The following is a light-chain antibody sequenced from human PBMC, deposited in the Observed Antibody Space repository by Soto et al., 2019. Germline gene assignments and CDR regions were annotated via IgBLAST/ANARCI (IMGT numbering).Light chain of an antibody. J-gene: IGKJ1*01. CDR3: QQYGSSLTWT. Sequence: DIQMTQSPSTLSASVGDRVAITCRASDNIAPWVAWYQQKPGKAPKLLIYKAANLADEVPSRFAGSGSGTDFTLTISRLEPEDFAVYYCQQYGSSLTWTFGQGTKVDIK. CDR1: DNIAPW. V-gene: IGKV1-5*03. CDR2: KAA.